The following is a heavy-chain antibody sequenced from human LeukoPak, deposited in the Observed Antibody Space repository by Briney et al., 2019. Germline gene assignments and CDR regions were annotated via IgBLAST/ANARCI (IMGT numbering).Heavy chain of an antibody. Sequence: HPSETLSLTCTVSGGSISSSSYYWGWIRQPPGKGLEWIGYIYYSGSTNYNPSLKSRVTISVDTSKNQFSLKLSSVTAADTAVYYCARDYGMITFGGAGGIDYWGQGTLVTVSS. CDR3: ARDYGMITFGGAGGIDY. CDR1: GGSISSSSYY. CDR2: IYYSGST. J-gene: IGHJ4*02. V-gene: IGHV4-61*05. D-gene: IGHD3-16*01.